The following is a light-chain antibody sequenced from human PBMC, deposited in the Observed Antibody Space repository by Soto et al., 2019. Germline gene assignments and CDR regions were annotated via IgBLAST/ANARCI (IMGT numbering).Light chain of an antibody. CDR2: EVS. V-gene: IGLV2-14*01. J-gene: IGLJ1*01. CDR1: SSDVGGSNL. Sequence: QSALTQPPSASGSPGQSVTISCTGTSSDVGGSNLVSWYQQHPGKAPKLMIYEVSKRPSGVSNRFSGSKSGNTASLTISGLQAEDEADYYCSSYTSSSTLYVFGTGTKLTVL. CDR3: SSYTSSSTLYV.